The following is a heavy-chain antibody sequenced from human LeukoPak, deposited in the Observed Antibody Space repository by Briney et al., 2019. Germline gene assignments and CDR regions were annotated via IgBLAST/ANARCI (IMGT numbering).Heavy chain of an antibody. J-gene: IGHJ3*02. V-gene: IGHV3-23*01. Sequence: PGGSLRLSCAASAFTFSNYAMSWVLQAPGKGLEWVSTISDSGGNSYYADSVKGRFTISRDNSKNTLYLQITSLRAEDTAVYYCSGGGWSTNAFDIWGQGTMVTVYS. CDR1: AFTFSNYA. CDR2: ISDSGGNS. D-gene: IGHD6-19*01. CDR3: SGGGWSTNAFDI.